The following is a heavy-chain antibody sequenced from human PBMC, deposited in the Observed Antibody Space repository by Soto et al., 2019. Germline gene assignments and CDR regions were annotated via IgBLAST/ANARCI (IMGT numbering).Heavy chain of an antibody. J-gene: IGHJ4*02. CDR2: ISYDGSNK. CDR1: GFTFSSYA. D-gene: IGHD6-13*01. CDR3: AKGGTAAAVPDY. V-gene: IGHV3-30-3*01. Sequence: GGSLRLSCAASGFTFSSYAMHWVRQAPGKGLEWVAVISYDGSNKYYADSVKGRFTISRDNSKNTLYLQMNSLRAEDTAVYYCAKGGTAAAVPDYWGQGTLVTVSS.